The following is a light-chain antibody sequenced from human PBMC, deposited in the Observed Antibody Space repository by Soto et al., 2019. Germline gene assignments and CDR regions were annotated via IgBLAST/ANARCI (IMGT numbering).Light chain of an antibody. V-gene: IGKV1-5*01. Sequence: DIQMTQSPSTLSASVGDRVTITCRASRSIDSSLAWYQQKPRKGPKLLIYDASTLESGVPSRFSGSGLGTEFALTISSLQPDDFATYYCKQYNSYSLGQGTKVDIK. J-gene: IGKJ1*01. CDR2: DAS. CDR1: RSIDSS. CDR3: KQYNSYS.